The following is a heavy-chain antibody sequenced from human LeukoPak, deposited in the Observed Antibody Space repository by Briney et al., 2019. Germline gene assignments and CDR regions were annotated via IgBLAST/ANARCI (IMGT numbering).Heavy chain of an antibody. CDR2: IIPMFGTA. Sequence: GASVKVSCKASGGTFSSYAISWVRQAPGQGVEWMGGIIPMFGTANYAQKFKGRVTITADEYTSRAYMEVSRLRAEDTAVYYCARLMDGSGSYYNVDHYYYYYMDVWGKGTTVTVSS. V-gene: IGHV1-69*13. D-gene: IGHD3-10*01. CDR3: ARLMDGSGSYYNVDHYYYYYMDV. J-gene: IGHJ6*03. CDR1: GGTFSSYA.